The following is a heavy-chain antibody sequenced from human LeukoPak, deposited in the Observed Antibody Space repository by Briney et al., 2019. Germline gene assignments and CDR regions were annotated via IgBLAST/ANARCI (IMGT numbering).Heavy chain of an antibody. V-gene: IGHV3-11*01. CDR1: GFTFSDYY. CDR3: AKGSSDWSGPTGVFDY. Sequence: TGGSLRLSCAASGFTFSDYYMSWIRQAPGKGLEWVSYISSSGGSTYHADSVKGRFTISRDNSKNTLYLQMNSLRVEDTAVYYCAKGSSDWSGPTGVFDYWGQGTLVTGSS. J-gene: IGHJ4*02. D-gene: IGHD1-1*01. CDR2: ISSSGGST.